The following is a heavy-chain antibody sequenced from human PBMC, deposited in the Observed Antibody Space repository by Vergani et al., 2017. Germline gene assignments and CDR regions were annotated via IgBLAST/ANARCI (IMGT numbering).Heavy chain of an antibody. J-gene: IGHJ4*02. CDR1: GGSISSYY. CDR2: IYYSGST. Sequence: QVQLQESGPGLVKPSETLSLTCTVSGGSISSYYWSWIRQPPGKGLEWIGYIYYSGSTNYNPSLKSRVTISVDTSKNQFSLKLSSVTAADTAVYYCARAKSPGDCLDYWGQGTLVTVSS. D-gene: IGHD2-21*02. CDR3: ARAKSPGDCLDY. V-gene: IGHV4-59*01.